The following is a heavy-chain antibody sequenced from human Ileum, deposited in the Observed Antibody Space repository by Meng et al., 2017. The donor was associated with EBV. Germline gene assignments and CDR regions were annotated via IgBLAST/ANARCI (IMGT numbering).Heavy chain of an antibody. CDR1: GYPFTSYA. J-gene: IGHJ4*02. CDR2: INAGNGNT. CDR3: ARGAYRGTVTTPSGN. Sequence: QVQVVRSGAGVTRPGPPVKVSCKASGYPFTSYAMHWVRQAPGQRLEWMGWINAGNGNTKYSQKFQGRVTITRDTSASTAYMELSSLRSEDTAVYYCARGAYRGTVTTPSGNWGQGTLVTVSS. D-gene: IGHD4-17*01. V-gene: IGHV1-3*01.